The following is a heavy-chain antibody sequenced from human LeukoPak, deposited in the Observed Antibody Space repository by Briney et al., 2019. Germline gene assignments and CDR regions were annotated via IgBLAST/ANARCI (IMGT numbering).Heavy chain of an antibody. Sequence: GGSLRLSCAASGFTFSSYSMNWVRQAPGKGLEWVSYISSSSSTIYYADSVKGRFSISRDNAKNSLYLQMNSLRAEDTAVYYCARDGGSGSFHYYYYGMDVWGQGTTVTVSS. CDR3: ARDGGSGSFHYYYYGMDV. D-gene: IGHD3-10*01. CDR1: GFTFSSYS. J-gene: IGHJ6*02. CDR2: ISSSSSTI. V-gene: IGHV3-48*04.